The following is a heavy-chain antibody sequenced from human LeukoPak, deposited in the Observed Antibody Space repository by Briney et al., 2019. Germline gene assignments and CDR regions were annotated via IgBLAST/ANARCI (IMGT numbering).Heavy chain of an antibody. CDR2: IYYSGST. V-gene: IGHV4-59*13. D-gene: IGHD1-7*01. Sequence: SETLSLTCTVSGGSISSYYWSWVRQPPGKGLEWIGDIYYSGSTNYNPSLKRRVTISVDKSKNQFSLKLSSVTAADTAVYYCARTGTRGNWFDPWGQGTLVTVSS. CDR3: ARTGTRGNWFDP. J-gene: IGHJ5*02. CDR1: GGSISSYY.